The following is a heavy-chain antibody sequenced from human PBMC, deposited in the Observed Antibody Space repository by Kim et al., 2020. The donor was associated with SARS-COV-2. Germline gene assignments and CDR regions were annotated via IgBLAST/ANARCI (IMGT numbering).Heavy chain of an antibody. CDR2: IKSKADGEKI. V-gene: IGHV3-15*01. D-gene: IGHD5-12*01. CDR3: TSDCSSCVVATKLGS. Sequence: GGSLRLSCAASGFTFTNAWMSWVRQAPGKGLEWVGRIKSKADGEKIDYAATVKDRFTISSDESKNTLYLEMNSLKTADTGIDYCTSDCSSCVVATKLGSWGQGTLVTVSS. J-gene: IGHJ5*02. CDR1: GFTFTNAW.